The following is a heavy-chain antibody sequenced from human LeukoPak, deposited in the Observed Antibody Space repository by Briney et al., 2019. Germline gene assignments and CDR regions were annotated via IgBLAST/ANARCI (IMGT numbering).Heavy chain of an antibody. V-gene: IGHV3-48*03. D-gene: IGHD6-19*01. CDR1: GFTFSSYE. CDR3: ARDFPWLVRCDY. Sequence: PGGSLRLSCAASGFTFSSYEMNWVRQAPGKGLEWVSYISSSGSTIYYADSVKGRFTISRDNAKNSLYLQMNSLRAEDTAVYYCARDFPWLVRCDYWGQGTLVTVSS. CDR2: ISSSGSTI. J-gene: IGHJ4*02.